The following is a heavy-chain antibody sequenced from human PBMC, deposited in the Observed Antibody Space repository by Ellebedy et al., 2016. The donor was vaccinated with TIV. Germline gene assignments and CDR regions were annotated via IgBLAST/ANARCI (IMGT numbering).Heavy chain of an antibody. V-gene: IGHV3-21*01. D-gene: IGHD2-8*01. CDR1: GFIFSNYR. J-gene: IGHJ5*02. CDR3: VKNNGGSGPNWFAP. CDR2: ISDSGSYV. Sequence: GGSLRLXXAASGFIFSNYRMNWVLQTPGKGLEWVSSISDSGSYVSYTDSVKGRFTISRDNAKNALYLQINSLRVEDAGTYYCVKNNGGSGPNWFAPWGQGTLVTVSS.